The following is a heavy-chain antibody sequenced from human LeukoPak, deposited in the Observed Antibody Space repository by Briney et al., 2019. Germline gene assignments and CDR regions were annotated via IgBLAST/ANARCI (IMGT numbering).Heavy chain of an antibody. Sequence: ASVKVSCKASGYTFTTYGFSWVRQAPGQGLEWMGWISAFNGNTNYAHKFQGRVTLPTDTSTSTAYMELRSLRSDDTAVYYCARGYMGATSYFDYWGQGTLVTVSS. V-gene: IGHV1-18*01. CDR1: GYTFTTYG. CDR3: ARGYMGATSYFDY. J-gene: IGHJ4*02. D-gene: IGHD1-26*01. CDR2: ISAFNGNT.